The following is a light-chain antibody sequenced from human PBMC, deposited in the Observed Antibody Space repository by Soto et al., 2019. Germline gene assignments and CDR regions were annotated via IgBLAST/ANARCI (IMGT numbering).Light chain of an antibody. CDR3: SSSTSSSTFV. CDR2: EVS. J-gene: IGLJ1*01. CDR1: NTDVNY. V-gene: IGLV2-14*01. Sequence: QSVLTQPASVSGAPGQSITISCTGTNTDVNYVSWHQQHPGKAPKLMIYEVSKRSSGVSNRFSGSKSGNTASLTISGLQAEDEADYYCSSSTSSSTFVFGTGTKVTV.